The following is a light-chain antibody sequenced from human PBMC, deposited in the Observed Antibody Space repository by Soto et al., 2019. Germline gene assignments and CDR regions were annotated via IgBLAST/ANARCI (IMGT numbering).Light chain of an antibody. V-gene: IGKV3-20*01. Sequence: IVFTQSPCTLALSPGERATLFCRASQSVATSQLAWYQQKPGQAPRLLIYDASSRATGIPDRFSGGGSGTDFTLTISRLEPEDFAVYYCQQFSSYPLTFGGGTKVDIK. J-gene: IGKJ4*01. CDR3: QQFSSYPLT. CDR1: QSVATSQ. CDR2: DAS.